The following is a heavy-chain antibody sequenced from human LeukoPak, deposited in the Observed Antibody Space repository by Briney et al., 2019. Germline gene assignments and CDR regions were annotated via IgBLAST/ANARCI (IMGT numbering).Heavy chain of an antibody. CDR1: GGSCRGCY. CDR3: ARGDDYPAYYYYYYMDV. Sequence: SETLSLTCAGYGGSCRGCYWSWIRQPPGKRLECCGENNQSGSTNYNPPLKSRVTISVDTSKNQLSLKLSSVTAADTAVYYCARGDDYPAYYYYYYMDVWGKGTTVTVSS. V-gene: IGHV4-34*01. D-gene: IGHD4-11*01. J-gene: IGHJ6*03. CDR2: NNQSGST.